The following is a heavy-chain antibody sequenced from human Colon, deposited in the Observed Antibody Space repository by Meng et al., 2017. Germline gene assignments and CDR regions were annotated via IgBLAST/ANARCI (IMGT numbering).Heavy chain of an antibody. D-gene: IGHD5-12*01. Sequence: HLQQSGPGLVKPSQTLSLTLAIPGDRVSSNRAVGNWIRQSPSRGLEWLGRTYYRSQWYSDYAPSVQGRITVNPDTSKNEFSLQLNSVTSDDTAVYYCARGLGGYENDYWGQGSLVTVSS. CDR3: ARGLGGYENDY. CDR1: GDRVSSNRAV. V-gene: IGHV6-1*01. CDR2: TYYRSQWYS. J-gene: IGHJ4*01.